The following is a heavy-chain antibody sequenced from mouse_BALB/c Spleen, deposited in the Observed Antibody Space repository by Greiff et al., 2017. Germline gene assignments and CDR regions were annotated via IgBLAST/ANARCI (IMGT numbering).Heavy chain of an antibody. D-gene: IGHD2-4*01. CDR3: ARIYYDYSWFAY. CDR1: GYSITSDYA. Sequence: EVQLQESGPGLVKPSQSLSLTCTVTGYSITSDYAWNWIRQFPGNKLEWMGYISYSGSTSYNPSLKSRISITRDTSKNQFFLQLNSVTTEDTATYYCARIYYDYSWFAYWGQGTLVTVSA. CDR2: ISYSGST. V-gene: IGHV3-2*02. J-gene: IGHJ3*01.